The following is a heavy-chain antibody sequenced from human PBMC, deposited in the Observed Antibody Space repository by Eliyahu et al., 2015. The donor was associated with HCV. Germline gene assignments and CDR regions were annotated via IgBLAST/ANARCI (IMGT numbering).Heavy chain of an antibody. V-gene: IGHV4-59*01. Sequence: QVQLQESGPGLVKPSETLSLTCTVSGXSITTYYWSWIRQPPGKGLEWIGYIHYSGGTNYNPPLKSRVTLSLDTSKNQFSLNLTSVTAADTAMYYCASGGGGIAVTGTGGWFDPWGQGTLATVSS. CDR3: ASGGGGIAVTGTGGWFDP. J-gene: IGHJ5*02. CDR1: GXSITTYY. D-gene: IGHD6-19*01. CDR2: IHYSGGT.